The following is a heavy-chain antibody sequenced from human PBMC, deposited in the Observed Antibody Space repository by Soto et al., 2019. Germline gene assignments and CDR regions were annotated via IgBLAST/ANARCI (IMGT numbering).Heavy chain of an antibody. CDR3: ARVGLYYYDSSGYYLYYFDY. CDR1: GGSISSGDYY. V-gene: IGHV4-30-4*01. Sequence: PSETLSLTCTVSGGSISSGDYYWSWIRQPPGKGLEWIGYIYYSGSTYYNPSLKSRVTISVDTSKNQFSLKLSSVTAVETAVYYCARVGLYYYDSSGYYLYYFDYWGQGTLVTVSS. CDR2: IYYSGST. D-gene: IGHD3-22*01. J-gene: IGHJ4*02.